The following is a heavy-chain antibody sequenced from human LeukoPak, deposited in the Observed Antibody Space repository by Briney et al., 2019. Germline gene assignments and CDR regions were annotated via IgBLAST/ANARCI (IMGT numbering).Heavy chain of an antibody. D-gene: IGHD5-24*01. CDR3: ARDKSDGYIGY. V-gene: IGHV4-38-2*02. Sequence: PSETLSLTCAVYGGSFSGYYWGWIRQSPGKGLEWIGSIYPSGSTYYNPSLQSRVTISVDTSKNQLSLKLYSVTAADTAVYYCARDKSDGYIGYWGQGTLVTVSS. J-gene: IGHJ4*02. CDR1: GGSFSGYY. CDR2: IYPSGST.